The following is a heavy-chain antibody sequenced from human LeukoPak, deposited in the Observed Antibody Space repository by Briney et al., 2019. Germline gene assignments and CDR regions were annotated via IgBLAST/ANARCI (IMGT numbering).Heavy chain of an antibody. CDR3: ARDRGSTRRYYYYGMDA. D-gene: IGHD2-2*01. J-gene: IGHJ6*02. CDR1: GGSISSYY. V-gene: IGHV4-4*07. CDR2: IYTSGST. Sequence: SETLSLTCTVSGGSISSYYWSWIRQPAGKGLEWIGRIYTSGSTNYNPSLKSRVTMSVDTSKNQFSLKLSSVTAADTAVYYCARDRGSTRRYYYYGMDAWGQGTTVTVSS.